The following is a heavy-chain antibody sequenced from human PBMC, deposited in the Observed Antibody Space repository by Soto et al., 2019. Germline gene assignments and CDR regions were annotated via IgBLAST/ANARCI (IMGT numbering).Heavy chain of an antibody. D-gene: IGHD5-12*01. Sequence: QVQLVESGGGVVPPGRSLRLSCAASGITFSRYAMHWVRQAPGKGLEWVAVISNDGALKFYADSVKGRFTISRDNSKSTLYLQMDSLRADDTAVYYCARDIGDVMSTIQTYAMDVWGRGTTVTVSS. CDR1: GITFSRYA. J-gene: IGHJ6*02. V-gene: IGHV3-30-3*01. CDR2: ISNDGALK. CDR3: ARDIGDVMSTIQTYAMDV.